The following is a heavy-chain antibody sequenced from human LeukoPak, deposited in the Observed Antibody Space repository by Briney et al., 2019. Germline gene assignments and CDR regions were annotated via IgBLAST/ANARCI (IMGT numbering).Heavy chain of an antibody. J-gene: IGHJ2*01. D-gene: IGHD4-17*01. V-gene: IGHV3-66*01. Sequence: GGSLRLSCVASGXTVSSKYMSWVRQAPGKGLEWVSVIYSGGSTYYADSVKGRFTISRDNAKNSLYLQMNSLRAEDTAVYYCAREDYGDYSWYFDLWGRGTLVTVSS. CDR3: AREDYGDYSWYFDL. CDR1: GXTVSSKY. CDR2: IYSGGST.